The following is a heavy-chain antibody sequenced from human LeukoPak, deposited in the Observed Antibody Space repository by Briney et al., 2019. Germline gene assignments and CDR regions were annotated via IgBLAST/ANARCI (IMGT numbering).Heavy chain of an antibody. CDR3: ARAQSADS. CDR2: ISTSGLTI. V-gene: IGHV3-48*03. D-gene: IGHD3-3*01. CDR1: GFTFSTYD. Sequence: PGGSLRLSCAASGFTFSTYDMNWVRQAPGKGLEWVSYISTSGLTIYYADSAKGRFTVSRDNAKNSLYLQLNSLRAEDTAVYYCARAQSADSWGQGTLVTVSS. J-gene: IGHJ4*02.